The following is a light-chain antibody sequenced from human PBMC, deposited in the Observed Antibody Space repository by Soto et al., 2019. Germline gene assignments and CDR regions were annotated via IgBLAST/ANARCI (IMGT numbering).Light chain of an antibody. V-gene: IGKV1-39*01. CDR1: QSISSY. CDR3: QQSYSTPA. Sequence: DIQMTQSPSSLSASVGDRVTITCRASQSISSYLNWYQQKPGKAPKLLIYAASSLQSGVPPRFSGSVSGTDFTLTISSLQPEEFATYSCQQSYSTPAFGQGTKVLIK. CDR2: AAS. J-gene: IGKJ1*01.